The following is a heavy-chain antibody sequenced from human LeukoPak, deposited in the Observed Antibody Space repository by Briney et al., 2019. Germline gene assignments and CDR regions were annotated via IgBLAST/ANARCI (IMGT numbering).Heavy chain of an antibody. Sequence: GGSLRLSCAASGFTFSSYAMSWVCQAPGKGLEWVSAISGSGGSTYYADSVKGRSTISRDNSKNTLYLQMNSLRAEDTAVYYCAKVRGVTIYYYYGMDVWGKGTTVTVSS. V-gene: IGHV3-23*01. D-gene: IGHD3-10*01. J-gene: IGHJ6*04. CDR1: GFTFSSYA. CDR2: ISGSGGST. CDR3: AKVRGVTIYYYYGMDV.